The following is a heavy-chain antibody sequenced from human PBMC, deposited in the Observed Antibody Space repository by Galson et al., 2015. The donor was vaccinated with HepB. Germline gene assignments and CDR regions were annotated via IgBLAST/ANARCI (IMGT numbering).Heavy chain of an antibody. CDR1: GYTFTSYG. Sequence: SVKVSCKASGYTFTSYGISWVRQAPGQGLEWMGWISAYNGNTNYAQKLQGRVTMTTDTSKSTAYMELRSLRSDDTAVYYCARTLATYFDWLLPYFDYWGQGTLVTVSS. CDR2: ISAYNGNT. J-gene: IGHJ4*02. CDR3: ARTLATYFDWLLPYFDY. D-gene: IGHD3-9*01. V-gene: IGHV1-18*04.